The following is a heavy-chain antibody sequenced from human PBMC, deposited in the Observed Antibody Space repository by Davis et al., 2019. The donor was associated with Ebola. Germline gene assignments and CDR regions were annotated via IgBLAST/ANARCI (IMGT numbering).Heavy chain of an antibody. J-gene: IGHJ4*02. CDR1: GFTFSSYA. CDR3: ANPNSDPPPVDY. V-gene: IGHV3-23*01. CDR2: ISGSGGST. Sequence: GESLKISYAASGFTFSSYAMSWVRQAPGKGLEWVSAISGSGGSTYYADSVKGRFTISRDNSKNTLYLQMNSLRAEDTAVYYCANPNSDPPPVDYWGQGTLVTVSS. D-gene: IGHD1/OR15-1a*01.